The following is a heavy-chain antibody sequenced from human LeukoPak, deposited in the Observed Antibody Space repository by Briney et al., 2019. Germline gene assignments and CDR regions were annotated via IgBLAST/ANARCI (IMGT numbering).Heavy chain of an antibody. J-gene: IGHJ3*02. CDR2: IYQSGSA. CDR3: ARNSYYDNSGEGAFDI. V-gene: IGHV4-30-2*01. CDR1: GASVSSIGYS. Sequence: PSETLSLTCGVSGASVSSIGYSWSWVRQPPGRGLEWIGYIYQSGSASYNPSLQSRVTISIDKSKNQFSLNLNSVTAADTAVYYCARNSYYDNSGEGAFDIWGQGTMVTVSS. D-gene: IGHD3-22*01.